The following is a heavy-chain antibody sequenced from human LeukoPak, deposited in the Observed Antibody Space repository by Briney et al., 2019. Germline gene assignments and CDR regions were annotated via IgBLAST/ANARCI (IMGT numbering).Heavy chain of an antibody. CDR1: GFTFSSYS. CDR3: ARSAVASRDAFDI. CDR2: ISSSSSYI. J-gene: IGHJ3*02. Sequence: PGGSLRLSCAASGFTFSSYSMNWVRQAPGKGLEWVSSISSSSSYIYYADSVKGRFTISRDNAKNSLYLQMNSLRAEDTAVYYCARSAVASRDAFDIWGQGTMVTVSS. D-gene: IGHD2-15*01. V-gene: IGHV3-21*01.